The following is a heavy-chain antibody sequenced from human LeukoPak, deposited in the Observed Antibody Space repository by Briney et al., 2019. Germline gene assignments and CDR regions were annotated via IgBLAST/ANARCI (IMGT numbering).Heavy chain of an antibody. CDR3: ASYKGDTYYYDSSGYYSAFDI. D-gene: IGHD3-22*01. V-gene: IGHV4-59*01. J-gene: IGHJ3*02. CDR2: IYYSGST. CDR1: GGSISSYY. Sequence: PSETLSLTCTVSGGSISSYYWSWIRQPPGKGLEWIGYIYYSGSTNYNPSLKSRVTISVDTSKNQFSLKLSSVTAADTAVYYCASYKGDTYYYDSSGYYSAFDIWGQGTMVTVSS.